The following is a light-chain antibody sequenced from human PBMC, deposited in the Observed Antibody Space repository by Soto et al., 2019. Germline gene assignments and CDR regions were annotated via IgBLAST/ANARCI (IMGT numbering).Light chain of an antibody. Sequence: EIVMTQSPVTLSMSPGERATLSCRAGQSVSSNLAWYQQKPGQAPRLLIYGASTRATGRPARFTGSGSGREFSLVISRLQFDDSAVYYCQQYNNWWTGGQGTEVEIK. V-gene: IGKV3-15*01. CDR2: GAS. CDR3: QQYNNWWT. CDR1: QSVSSN. J-gene: IGKJ1*01.